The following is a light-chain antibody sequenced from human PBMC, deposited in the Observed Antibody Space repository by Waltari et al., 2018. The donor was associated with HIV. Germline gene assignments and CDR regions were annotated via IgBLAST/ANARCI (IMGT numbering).Light chain of an antibody. J-gene: IGKJ2*01. Sequence: EIVMTQSPATLSVSPGERATLSCRARQNINSNLAWYQQKPGQAPRLLISGASTRATGIPARFSGSGSGTEFTLTISSLQSEDFAVFYCQHYHNWPPYTFGQGTKLEIK. CDR2: GAS. V-gene: IGKV3-15*01. CDR3: QHYHNWPPYT. CDR1: QNINSN.